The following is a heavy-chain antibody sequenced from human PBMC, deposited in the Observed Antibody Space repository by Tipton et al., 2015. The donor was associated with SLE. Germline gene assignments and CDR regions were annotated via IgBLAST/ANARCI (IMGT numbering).Heavy chain of an antibody. CDR3: ARRGLAYYYGSGRALDI. CDR1: GGSFNGYY. Sequence: TLSLTCAVYGGSFNGYYWSWIRQPPGKGLEWIGEITPSGSTNCNPSLKSRVTLSVDTSKSQFSLDLTSVTAADTAVYYCARRGLAYYYGSGRALDIWGQETMVTVSS. J-gene: IGHJ3*02. CDR2: ITPSGST. D-gene: IGHD3-10*01. V-gene: IGHV4-34*01.